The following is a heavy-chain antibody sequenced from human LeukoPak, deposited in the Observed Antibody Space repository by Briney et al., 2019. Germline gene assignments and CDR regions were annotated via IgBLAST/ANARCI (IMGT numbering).Heavy chain of an antibody. J-gene: IGHJ4*02. Sequence: GGSLRLSCAASGFTFSSYWMSWVRQAPGKGREWVANIKQDGSEKYYVDSVKGRFTISRDNAKNSLYLQMNSLRAEDTAVYYCAKVDCSSTSCYAIDYWGQGTLVTVSS. V-gene: IGHV3-7*01. CDR2: IKQDGSEK. CDR1: GFTFSSYW. CDR3: AKVDCSSTSCYAIDY. D-gene: IGHD2-2*01.